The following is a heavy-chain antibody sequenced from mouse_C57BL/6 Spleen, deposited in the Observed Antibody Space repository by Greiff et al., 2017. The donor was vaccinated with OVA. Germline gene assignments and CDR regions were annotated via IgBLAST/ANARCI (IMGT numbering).Heavy chain of an antibody. V-gene: IGHV1-80*01. J-gene: IGHJ1*03. Sequence: QVQLQQSGAELVKPGASVKISCKASGYAFSSYWMNWVQQRPGKGLEWIGQIYPGDGDTNYNGEIKGKATLTADKSSSTAYMQLSSLTSETSAVYFWARRWDWYFDDWGTGTTVTVSS. CDR1: GYAFSSYW. D-gene: IGHD2-3*01. CDR3: ARRWDWYFDD. CDR2: IYPGDGDT.